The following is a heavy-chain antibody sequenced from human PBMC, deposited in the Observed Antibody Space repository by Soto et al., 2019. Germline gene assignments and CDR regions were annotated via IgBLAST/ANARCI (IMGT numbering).Heavy chain of an antibody. Sequence: GGSLRLSCAASGFTFSSYAMSWVRQAPGKGLEWVSAISGSGGSTYYADSVKGRFTISRDNSKNTLYLQMNSPRAEDTAVYYCAKAGLKYYDILTGPDYWGQGTLVTVSS. CDR2: ISGSGGST. J-gene: IGHJ4*02. D-gene: IGHD3-9*01. V-gene: IGHV3-23*01. CDR3: AKAGLKYYDILTGPDY. CDR1: GFTFSSYA.